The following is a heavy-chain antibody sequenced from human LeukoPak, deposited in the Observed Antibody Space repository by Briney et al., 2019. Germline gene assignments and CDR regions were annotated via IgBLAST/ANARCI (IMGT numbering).Heavy chain of an antibody. V-gene: IGHV3-7*01. Sequence: GGSLRLSCAASGLTLSSYWMSWVRQAPGKGLEWVANIKQDGSEKYYVDSVEGRFTISRDNAKSSLYLQMNSLRAEDTAVYHCAREGYGPLDFWGQGTLVTVSS. CDR3: AREGYGPLDF. CDR2: IKQDGSEK. D-gene: IGHD4-17*01. J-gene: IGHJ4*02. CDR1: GLTLSSYW.